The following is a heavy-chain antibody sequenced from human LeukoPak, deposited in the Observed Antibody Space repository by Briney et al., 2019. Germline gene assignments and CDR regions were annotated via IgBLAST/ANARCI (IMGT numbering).Heavy chain of an antibody. Sequence: GGSLRLSCAASGFTFSSYAMHWVRQAPGKGLEWVAVISYDGSNKYYADSVKGRFTISRDNSKNTLYLQMNSLRAEDTAVYYCARDLSYGSGMERHYGMDVWGQGTTVTVSS. V-gene: IGHV3-30-3*01. CDR3: ARDLSYGSGMERHYGMDV. CDR1: GFTFSSYA. D-gene: IGHD3-10*01. J-gene: IGHJ6*02. CDR2: ISYDGSNK.